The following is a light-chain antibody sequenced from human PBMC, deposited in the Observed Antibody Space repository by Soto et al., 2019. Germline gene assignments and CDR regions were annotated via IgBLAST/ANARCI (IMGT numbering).Light chain of an antibody. J-gene: IGKJ1*01. CDR2: AAS. Sequence: EIVLTQSPGTLSLSPGERAALSCRASQSVSSKFLAWYQQKPGQAPRLLIYAASNRATGIPARFSGSGSGTEFTLTISSLQSEDFAVYYCQQYNNWPPSFGQGTKVDIK. CDR1: QSVSSKF. V-gene: IGKV3D-15*01. CDR3: QQYNNWPPS.